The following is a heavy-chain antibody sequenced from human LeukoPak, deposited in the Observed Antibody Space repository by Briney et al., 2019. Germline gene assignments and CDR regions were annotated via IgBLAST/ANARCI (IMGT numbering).Heavy chain of an antibody. Sequence: SETLSLTCTVSGGSISSSSYYWGWIRQPPGKGLEWIGSIYYSGSTYSNPSLQSRVTISVDTSKNQFSLKLSSVTAADTAVYYCAKYRRGIVIVPAADWYFDLWGRGTLVTVSS. CDR2: IYYSGST. J-gene: IGHJ2*01. CDR1: GGSISSSSYY. CDR3: AKYRRGIVIVPAADWYFDL. D-gene: IGHD2-2*01. V-gene: IGHV4-39*07.